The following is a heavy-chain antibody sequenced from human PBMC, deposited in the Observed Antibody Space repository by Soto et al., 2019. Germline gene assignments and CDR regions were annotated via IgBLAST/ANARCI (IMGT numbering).Heavy chain of an antibody. CDR2: INHSGST. J-gene: IGHJ4*02. Sequence: SETLSLTCAVYGGSFSGYYWSWIRQPPGKGLEWIGEINHSGSTNYNPSLKSRVTISVDTSKNQFSLKPSSVTAADTAVYYCARGGTVFGVVIIAYFDYWGQGTLVTVSS. V-gene: IGHV4-34*01. D-gene: IGHD3-3*01. CDR1: GGSFSGYY. CDR3: ARGGTVFGVVIIAYFDY.